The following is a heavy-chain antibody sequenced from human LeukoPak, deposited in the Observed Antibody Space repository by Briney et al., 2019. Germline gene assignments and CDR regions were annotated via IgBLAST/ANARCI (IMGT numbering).Heavy chain of an antibody. CDR1: GFTFDDYT. CDR3: AKGPLEVFPGYMDV. D-gene: IGHD2-21*01. V-gene: IGHV3-43*01. CDR2: ISWDGGDT. J-gene: IGHJ6*03. Sequence: PGGSLRLSCAASGFTFDDYTMHWVRQAPGKGLEWVSLISWDGGDTYYAASVKGRFTISRDNSKNSLYLQMNRLRTEDSALYYCAKGPLEVFPGYMDVWGKGTTVTVSS.